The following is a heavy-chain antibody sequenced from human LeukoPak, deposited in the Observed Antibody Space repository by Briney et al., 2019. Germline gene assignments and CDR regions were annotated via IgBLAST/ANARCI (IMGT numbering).Heavy chain of an antibody. CDR2: IYAGDSDT. J-gene: IGHJ4*02. CDR3: ARLQPGIAVAGPFDY. Sequence: GDSLKISCKGSGYSFTKYWIGWVRQKPGKGLEWMGIIYAGDSDTRYSPSFQGQVTISADKSISTAYLQWSSLKASDTAMYYCARLQPGIAVAGPFDYWGQGTLVTVSS. V-gene: IGHV5-51*01. CDR1: GYSFTKYW. D-gene: IGHD6-19*01.